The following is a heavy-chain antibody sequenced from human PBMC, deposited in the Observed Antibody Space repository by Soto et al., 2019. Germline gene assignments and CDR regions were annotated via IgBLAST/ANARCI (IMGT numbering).Heavy chain of an antibody. CDR2: FIPVLGTA. D-gene: IGHD3-22*01. Sequence: QVQLVQSGAEVKKPGSSVRVSCKASGGTFTNYAVNCVRQATGQGLEWMGGFIPVLGTASSAQNFQGRVTITAEESTSQAYMDLSSLTSEDTALYYCARTRTYYYNSRGWNGFDPWGQGTLVTVAS. CDR3: ARTRTYYYNSRGWNGFDP. V-gene: IGHV1-69*12. J-gene: IGHJ5*02. CDR1: GGTFTNYA.